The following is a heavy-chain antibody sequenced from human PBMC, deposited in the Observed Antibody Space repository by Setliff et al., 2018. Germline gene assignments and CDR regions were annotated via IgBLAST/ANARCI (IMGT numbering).Heavy chain of an antibody. D-gene: IGHD5-12*01. J-gene: IGHJ4*02. V-gene: IGHV4-34*01. CDR2: INHSGSI. Sequence: PSETLSLTCTVYGGSFSNYYWSWIRQPPGKGLEWIGEINHSGSINYNSSLTSRVTISVDTSKNKFSLSLSSVTAADTAVYYCARGGYNGYAVFDDWGQGALVTVSS. CDR1: GGSFSNYY. CDR3: ARGGYNGYAVFDD.